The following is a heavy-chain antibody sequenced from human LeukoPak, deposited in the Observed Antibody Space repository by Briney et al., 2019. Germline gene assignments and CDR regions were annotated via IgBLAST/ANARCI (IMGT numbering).Heavy chain of an antibody. CDR1: GFTFSDFY. Sequence: GGSLRLSCAASGFTFSDFYMSWLRQAPGKGLEWVSYISTSGNTVYYADSVKGRFTISRDNAKNSVYLQINSLRAEDTAVYYCARSRRMGNGWHQEIDYWGQGTLVTVSS. J-gene: IGHJ4*02. V-gene: IGHV3-11*01. CDR2: ISTSGNTV. CDR3: ARSRRMGNGWHQEIDY. D-gene: IGHD6-19*01.